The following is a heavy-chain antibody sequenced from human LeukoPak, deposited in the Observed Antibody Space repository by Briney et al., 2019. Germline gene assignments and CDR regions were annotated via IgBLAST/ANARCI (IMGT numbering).Heavy chain of an antibody. J-gene: IGHJ4*02. V-gene: IGHV3-33*01. CDR2: IWSDGGNK. Sequence: GSLRLSCAASGFTFSSIGMHWVRQAPGKGLEWVAVIWSDGGNKYYADSVRGRFTISRDNSKNTLNLQMNSLRAEDTAVYYCARGGSTSFDYWGQGTLVTVSS. CDR1: GFTFSSIG. CDR3: ARGGSTSFDY. D-gene: IGHD2-2*01.